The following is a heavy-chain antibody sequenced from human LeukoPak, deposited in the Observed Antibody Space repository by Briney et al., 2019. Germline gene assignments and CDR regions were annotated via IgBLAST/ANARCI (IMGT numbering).Heavy chain of an antibody. J-gene: IGHJ4*02. V-gene: IGHV3-43D*04. D-gene: IGHD3-22*01. Sequence: SGGSLRLACAASGFTFDDYAMHWVRQAPGEGLEWVSRISWDGGSTYYADSVKGRFTISRDNSKNSLYLQMNSLRAEDTALYYCAKDQYYYDSSGYYSWGQGTLVTVSS. CDR1: GFTFDDYA. CDR2: ISWDGGST. CDR3: AKDQYYYDSSGYYS.